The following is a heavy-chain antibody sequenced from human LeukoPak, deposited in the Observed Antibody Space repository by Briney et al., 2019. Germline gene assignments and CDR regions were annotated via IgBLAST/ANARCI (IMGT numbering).Heavy chain of an antibody. CDR3: ARVSGGDLGDDAFDI. D-gene: IGHD3-16*01. J-gene: IGHJ3*02. CDR1: GFTLSSYS. CDR2: ISSSSSYI. Sequence: GGSLRLSCAASGFTLSSYSMNWVRQAPGKGLEWVSSISSSSSYIYYADSVKGRFTISRDNAKNSLYLQMNSLRAEDTAVYYCARVSGGDLGDDAFDIWGQGTMVTVSS. V-gene: IGHV3-21*01.